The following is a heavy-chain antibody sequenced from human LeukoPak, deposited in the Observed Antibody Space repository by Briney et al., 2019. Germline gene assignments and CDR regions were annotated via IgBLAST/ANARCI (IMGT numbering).Heavy chain of an antibody. V-gene: IGHV1-69*13. D-gene: IGHD4-17*01. Sequence: SVKVSCKASGGTFSSYAISWVRQAPGQGLEWMGGIIPIFGTANYAQKFQGRATITADESTSTAYMELSSLRSEDTAVYYCARRPGYYGDYENWFDPWGQGTLVTVSS. CDR3: ARRPGYYGDYENWFDP. J-gene: IGHJ5*02. CDR2: IIPIFGTA. CDR1: GGTFSSYA.